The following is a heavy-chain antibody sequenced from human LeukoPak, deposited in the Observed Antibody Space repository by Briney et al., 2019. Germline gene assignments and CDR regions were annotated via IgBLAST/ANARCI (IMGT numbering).Heavy chain of an antibody. CDR1: GYTFTGYY. J-gene: IGHJ4*02. D-gene: IGHD3-22*01. V-gene: IGHV1-2*02. CDR3: ARDATLDYYDSSGYYS. Sequence: ASVKVSCKASGYTFTGYYMHWVRQAPGQGLEWMGWINPNSGGTNYAQKFRGRVTMTRDTSISTAYMELSRLRSDDTAVYYCARDATLDYYDSSGYYSWGQGTLVTVSS. CDR2: INPNSGGT.